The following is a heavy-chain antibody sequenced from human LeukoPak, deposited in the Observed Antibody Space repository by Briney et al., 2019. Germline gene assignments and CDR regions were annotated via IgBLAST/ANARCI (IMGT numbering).Heavy chain of an antibody. V-gene: IGHV4-38-2*02. CDR1: GYSISSGYY. D-gene: IGHD3-22*01. CDR3: ARRLPGYYYYMDV. J-gene: IGHJ6*02. CDR2: IYHSGST. Sequence: SETLSLTCTVSGYSISSGYYWGWIRQPPGKGLEWIGSIYHSGSTYYNPSLKSRVTISVDTSKKQFSLRLSSVTAADTAVYYCARRLPGYYYYMDVWGQGTTVTVSS.